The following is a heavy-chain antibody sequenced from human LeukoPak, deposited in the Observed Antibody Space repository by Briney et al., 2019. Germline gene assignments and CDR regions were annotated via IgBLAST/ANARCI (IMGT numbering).Heavy chain of an antibody. Sequence: SETLSLTCSVSGGSISSSSYYWGCIRQSPGKGLEWIGSMYYRGTTYDSSSLKSRLTLSIDTANNQFSLKLTSVTAADTGVYYCAREYSRSVVAGSRPDLWGQGLLITVS. CDR1: GGSISSSSYY. CDR2: MYYRGTT. V-gene: IGHV4-39*02. J-gene: IGHJ4*02. D-gene: IGHD2-21*01. CDR3: AREYSRSVVAGSRPDL.